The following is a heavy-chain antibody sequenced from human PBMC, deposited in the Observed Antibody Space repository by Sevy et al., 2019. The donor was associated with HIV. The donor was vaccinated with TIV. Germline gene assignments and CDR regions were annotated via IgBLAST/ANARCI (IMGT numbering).Heavy chain of an antibody. V-gene: IGHV3-30*18. D-gene: IGHD3-22*01. CDR1: GFTFSSYG. CDR3: AKDYYFYFDSSGYYDGLDY. Sequence: GGSLRLSCAASGFTFSSYGMHWVRQAPGKGLEWVAVISYDGSNKYYADSVKGRFTISRDNSKNTLYLQMNSLRAEDTAVYYCAKDYYFYFDSSGYYDGLDYWGQGTLVTVSS. J-gene: IGHJ4*02. CDR2: ISYDGSNK.